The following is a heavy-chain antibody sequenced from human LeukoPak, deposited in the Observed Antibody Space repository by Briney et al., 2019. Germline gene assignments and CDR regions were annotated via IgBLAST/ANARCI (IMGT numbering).Heavy chain of an antibody. J-gene: IGHJ5*02. CDR3: AREANDFWSGYGFDP. CDR2: IYYSGST. D-gene: IGHD3-3*01. CDR1: GGSISSYY. Sequence: SETLSLTCTVSGGSISSYYWSWIRQPPGKGLEWIGYIYYSGSTNYNPSLKSRVTISVDTSKNQFSLKLSSVTAADTAAYYCAREANDFWSGYGFDPWGQGTLVTVSS. V-gene: IGHV4-59*01.